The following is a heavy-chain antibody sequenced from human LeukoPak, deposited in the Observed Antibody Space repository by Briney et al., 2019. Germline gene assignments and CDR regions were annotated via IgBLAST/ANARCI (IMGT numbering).Heavy chain of an antibody. V-gene: IGHV3-9*01. CDR2: INWNSDTK. J-gene: IGHJ6*02. D-gene: IGHD3-22*01. CDR3: AKDTGGYGAYFYAMDV. Sequence: GRSLRLSCVGSGFAFHNYAMHWVRRPPGKGLECVSAINWNSDTKAYADSVKGRFTISRDRARNSLYLQMDSLRPEDTALYYCAKDTGGYGAYFYAMDVWGQGTSVTVSS. CDR1: GFAFHNYA.